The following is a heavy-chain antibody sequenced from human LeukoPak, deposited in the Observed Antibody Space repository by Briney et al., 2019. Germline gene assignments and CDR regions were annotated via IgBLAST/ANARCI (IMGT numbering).Heavy chain of an antibody. CDR2: INTDGSST. CDR3: ARDEESGSYVDY. D-gene: IGHD1-26*01. V-gene: IGHV3-74*01. CDR1: GFTFSSYW. J-gene: IGHJ4*02. Sequence: GGSLRLSCAASGFTFSSYWMHWVRQAPGKGLVWVSRINTDGSSTSYADSVKGRFTISRDNAKNTLYLQMNSLRAEDTAVYYCARDEESGSYVDYWGQGTLVTVSS.